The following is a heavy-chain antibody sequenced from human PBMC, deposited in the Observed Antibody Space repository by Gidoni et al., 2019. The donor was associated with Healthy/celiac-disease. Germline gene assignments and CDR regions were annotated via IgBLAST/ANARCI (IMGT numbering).Heavy chain of an antibody. CDR3: ARLGYYDSSGYPDY. Sequence: QLQLQESRPGLVKPSATLSLTCTVSGCSISSSSYYWGWIRQPPGKGLEWFGSIYYSGSTYYNPALKSRVTISVDTSKNQFALKLSSVTAADTAVYYCARLGYYDSSGYPDYWGQGTLVTVSS. CDR1: GCSISSSSYY. D-gene: IGHD3-22*01. V-gene: IGHV4-39*01. CDR2: IYYSGST. J-gene: IGHJ4*02.